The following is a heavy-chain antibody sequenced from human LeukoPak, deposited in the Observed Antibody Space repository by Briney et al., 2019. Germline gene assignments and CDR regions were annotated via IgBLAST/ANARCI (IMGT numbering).Heavy chain of an antibody. Sequence: SETLSLTCTVSSDXFSSYYCSWIRQPPGKGLEWIGHIYYTGITNHNPSLKSRVTISVDPSKNQFFLSLNSVTAADTAVYYCARVAGSGSLFDYWGQGTLVTVSS. J-gene: IGHJ4*02. CDR1: SDXFSSYY. D-gene: IGHD3-10*01. CDR2: IYYTGIT. V-gene: IGHV4-59*01. CDR3: ARVAGSGSLFDY.